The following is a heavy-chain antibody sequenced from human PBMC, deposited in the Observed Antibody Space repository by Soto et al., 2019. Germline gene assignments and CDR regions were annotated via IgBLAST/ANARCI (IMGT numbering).Heavy chain of an antibody. D-gene: IGHD3-22*01. CDR2: LYYSGST. CDR3: ARDRDYDSSGYYYDHYYFDY. Sequence: QVQLQESGPGLVKPSQTLSLTCTVSGGSISSGGYYWSWIRQHPGKGLEWVGYLYYSGSTYYNPSLKILVTKSMDKSKNQFSLKLSSVTAADTAVYYCARDRDYDSSGYYYDHYYFDYWGQGTLVTVSS. V-gene: IGHV4-31*01. J-gene: IGHJ4*02. CDR1: GGSISSGGYY.